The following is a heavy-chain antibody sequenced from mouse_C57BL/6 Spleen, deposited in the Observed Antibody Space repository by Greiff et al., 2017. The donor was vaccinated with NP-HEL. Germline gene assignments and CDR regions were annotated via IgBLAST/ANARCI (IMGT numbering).Heavy chain of an antibody. CDR1: GYTFTDYE. D-gene: IGHD2-4*01. V-gene: IGHV1-15*01. Sequence: VQLQQSGAELVRPGASVTLSCKASGYTFTDYEMHWVKQTPVHGLEWIGAIDPETGGTAYNQKFKGKAILTADKSSSTAYMELRRLTSDDSAVYYCTLIYCDYESPLDYWGQGTTLTVSS. J-gene: IGHJ2*01. CDR2: IDPETGGT. CDR3: TLIYCDYESPLDY.